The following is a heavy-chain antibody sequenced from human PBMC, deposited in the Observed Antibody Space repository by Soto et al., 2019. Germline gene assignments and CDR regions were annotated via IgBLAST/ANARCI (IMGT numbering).Heavy chain of an antibody. Sequence: PSETLSLTCTVSGGSITSSSYYWGWIRQPPGKGLEWIGNIYNSGTTNYNPSLKSRVTISVDTSKNQFSLKLTSVTAADTAVYYCARDPAPWGQGTLVTVSS. CDR2: IYNSGTT. CDR3: ARDPAP. V-gene: IGHV4-31*03. J-gene: IGHJ5*02. CDR1: GGSITSSSYY.